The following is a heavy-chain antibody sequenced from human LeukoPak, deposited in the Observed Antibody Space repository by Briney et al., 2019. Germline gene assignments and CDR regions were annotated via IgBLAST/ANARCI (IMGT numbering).Heavy chain of an antibody. CDR3: ARDHRYAFDN. CDR2: ISAGAGVI. Sequence: GGSLRLSCAASGFTFSDYEMNWVRQAPEKGLEWVSYISAGAGVIFYADSVKGRFSITRDNAKNSLFLQMNSLRAEDTAMYYCARDHRYAFDNWGHGTLVTVSS. CDR1: GFTFSDYE. J-gene: IGHJ4*01. D-gene: IGHD5-12*01. V-gene: IGHV3-48*03.